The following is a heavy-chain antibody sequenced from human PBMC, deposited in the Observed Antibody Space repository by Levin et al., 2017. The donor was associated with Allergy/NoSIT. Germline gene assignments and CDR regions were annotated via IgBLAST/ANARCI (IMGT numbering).Heavy chain of an antibody. CDR3: ARDYRSQDGGRTFDN. V-gene: IGHV3-7*01. CDR1: GFTFSSYW. Sequence: PGGSLRLSCAASGFTFSSYWMSWVRQAPGKGLEWVANIKQDGGEKYYVDSVKGRFTISRDNAENSLYLQMNSLRAEDTAVYYCARDYRSQDGGRTFDNWGQGTLVTVSS. CDR2: IKQDGGEK. J-gene: IGHJ4*02. D-gene: IGHD2-15*01.